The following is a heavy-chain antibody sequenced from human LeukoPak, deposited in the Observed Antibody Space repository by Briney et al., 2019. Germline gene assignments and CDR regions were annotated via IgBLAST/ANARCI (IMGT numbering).Heavy chain of an antibody. CDR1: GFTFSFYG. Sequence: GGSLRLSCAASGFTFSFYGMHWVRQAPGKGLEWVAFIRYDGSNQYYADSVKGRFTISRDNFKNTLYLQMNSLRAEDTAMYYCAKDRVGTVSTFNDYWGQGTLVTVSS. J-gene: IGHJ4*02. D-gene: IGHD4-17*01. CDR2: IRYDGSNQ. CDR3: AKDRVGTVSTFNDY. V-gene: IGHV3-30*02.